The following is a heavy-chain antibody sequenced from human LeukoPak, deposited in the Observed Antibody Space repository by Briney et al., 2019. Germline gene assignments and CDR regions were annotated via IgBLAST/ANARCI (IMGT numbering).Heavy chain of an antibody. J-gene: IGHJ4*02. D-gene: IGHD1-14*01. CDR1: EFPFRNYA. V-gene: IGHV3-23*01. CDR2: ISGSGGST. CDR3: AKNRRLQILEK. Sequence: GGSLRLSCAASEFPFRNYAMSWVRQAPGKGLEWVSAISGSGGSTYYADSVKGRFTISRDNSKNTLYLQMNSLRAEDTAVYYCAKNRRLQILEKWGQGTLVTVSS.